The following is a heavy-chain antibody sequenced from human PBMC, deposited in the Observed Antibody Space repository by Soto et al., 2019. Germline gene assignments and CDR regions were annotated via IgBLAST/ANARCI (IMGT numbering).Heavy chain of an antibody. CDR2: IIPIFGRA. J-gene: IGHJ6*02. V-gene: IGHV1-69*13. D-gene: IGHD2-2*01. Sequence: ASVKVSCKASGGTFSSYAISWVRQAPGQGLEWMGGIIPIFGRANYSQKFQGRVTTTADDSTSTAYMELSSLRSEDTAVYYCAHTPVVPAAYYYYYGMDFWGQGTTVTVSS. CDR3: AHTPVVPAAYYYYYGMDF. CDR1: GGTFSSYA.